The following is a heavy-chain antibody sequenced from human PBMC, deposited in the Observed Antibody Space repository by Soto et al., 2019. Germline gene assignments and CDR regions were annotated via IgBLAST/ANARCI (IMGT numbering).Heavy chain of an antibody. D-gene: IGHD4-4*01. CDR2: ICHSGST. J-gene: IGHJ6*02. CDR3: ARGRGTVTKVNFYYYGMDV. V-gene: IGHV4-30-2*01. Sequence: PSETLSLTCAVSGGSISSGGYSWSWIRQPPGKGLEWIGYICHSGSTYYNPSLKSRVTISVGTSKNQFSLKLSSVTAADTAVYYCARGRGTVTKVNFYYYGMDVWGQGTTVTVSS. CDR1: GGSISSGGYS.